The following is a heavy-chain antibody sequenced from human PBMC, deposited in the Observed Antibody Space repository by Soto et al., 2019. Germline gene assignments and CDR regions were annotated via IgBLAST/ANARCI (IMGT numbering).Heavy chain of an antibody. V-gene: IGHV3-23*01. D-gene: IGHD6-19*01. CDR3: AKDRGIAVAANWFDP. J-gene: IGHJ5*02. CDR2: ISGSGGRT. CDR1: GFTFSSYA. Sequence: EVQLLESGGGLVQPGGSLRLSCAASGFTFSSYAMSWVRQAPGKGLEWVSAISGSGGRTYYADSVKGRFTISRDNSKNTLYLQMNSLRAEDTAVYYCAKDRGIAVAANWFDPWGQGTLVTVSS.